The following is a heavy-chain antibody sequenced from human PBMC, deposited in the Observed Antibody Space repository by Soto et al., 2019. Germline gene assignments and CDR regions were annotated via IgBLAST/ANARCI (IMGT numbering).Heavy chain of an antibody. CDR3: AKSSSSGWYYFDY. Sequence: GGSLRLSCAAPGFTFSSYAMSWVRPGPGKGLEWVSGISSTVGSTSYADSVKGRFTISRDNSKNTLYLQMNSLRVEDTAVYYCAKSSSSGWYYFDYWGQGTLVTVSS. D-gene: IGHD6-19*01. V-gene: IGHV3-23*01. J-gene: IGHJ4*02. CDR1: GFTFSSYA. CDR2: ISSTVGST.